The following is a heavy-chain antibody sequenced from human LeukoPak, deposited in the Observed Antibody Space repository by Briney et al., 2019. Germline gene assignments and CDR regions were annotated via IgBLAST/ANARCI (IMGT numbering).Heavy chain of an antibody. J-gene: IGHJ4*02. CDR2: ISGSGGST. V-gene: IGHV3-23*01. D-gene: IGHD6-13*01. Sequence: GGSLRLSCAASGVTFSSYAMSWVRQAPGKGLEWVSAISGSGGSTYYADSVKGRLTISRDHSKNTLYLQMHRLRAEDTAVYSCARVPSHHAEQLVHFDYWGQGTLVTVSS. CDR1: GVTFSSYA. CDR3: ARVPSHHAEQLVHFDY.